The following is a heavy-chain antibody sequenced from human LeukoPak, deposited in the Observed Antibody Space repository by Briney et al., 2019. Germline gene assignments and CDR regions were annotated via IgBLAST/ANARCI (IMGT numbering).Heavy chain of an antibody. V-gene: IGHV4-34*01. J-gene: IGHJ4*02. Sequence: PSETLSLTCAVYGGSFSGYYWSWIRQPPGEGLEWIGEINHSGSTNYNASLKSRLTISVDTSKNQFSLKLSSVTAADTAVYYCARVGPYKITMVRGIMGYFDSWGQGNLVTVSS. CDR1: GGSFSGYY. CDR2: INHSGST. D-gene: IGHD3-10*01. CDR3: ARVGPYKITMVRGIMGYFDS.